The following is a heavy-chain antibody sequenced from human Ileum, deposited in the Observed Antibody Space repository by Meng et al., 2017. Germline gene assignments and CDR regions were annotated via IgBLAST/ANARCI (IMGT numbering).Heavy chain of an antibody. V-gene: IGHV4-4*02. CDR2: IFQSGRT. D-gene: IGHD3-22*01. CDR3: ATSNDRDVYYLGY. CDR1: GAW. J-gene: IGHJ4*02. Sequence: QGQAQESGPRLRHPCWTLALPWAVSGAWWISVRQPPGKGLEWIGEIFQSGRTNYNPSLKSRVTISIDKSKSQISLQLSAVTAADTAVYSCATSNDRDVYYLGYWGQGTLVTVSS.